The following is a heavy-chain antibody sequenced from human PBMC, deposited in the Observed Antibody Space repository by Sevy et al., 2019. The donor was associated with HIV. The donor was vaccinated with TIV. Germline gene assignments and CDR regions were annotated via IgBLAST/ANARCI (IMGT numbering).Heavy chain of an antibody. CDR3: AREDGSGWWEVDY. CDR1: RGSISRGSYY. V-gene: IGHV4-61*02. CDR2: IYSSGST. Sequence: SETLSLTCSVSRGSISRGSYYWSWIRQPAGKGLEWIGRIYSSGSTNYNPSLKSRVTMSVDTSKNQFSLKLSSVTAADTAVYYCAREDGSGWWEVDYWGQGTLVTVSS. D-gene: IGHD6-19*01. J-gene: IGHJ4*02.